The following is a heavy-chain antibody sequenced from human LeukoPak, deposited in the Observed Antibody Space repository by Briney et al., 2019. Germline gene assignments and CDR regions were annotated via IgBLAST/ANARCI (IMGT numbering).Heavy chain of an antibody. CDR2: INHSGST. CDR3: ARDYGVLDY. D-gene: IGHD4-17*01. Sequence: SSETLSLTCAVYGGSFSGYYWSWIRQPPGKGLEWIGEINHSGSTNYNPSLKSRVTISVGTSKNQFSLKLSSVTAADTAVYYCARDYGVLDYWGQGTLVTVSS. J-gene: IGHJ4*02. CDR1: GGSFSGYY. V-gene: IGHV4-34*01.